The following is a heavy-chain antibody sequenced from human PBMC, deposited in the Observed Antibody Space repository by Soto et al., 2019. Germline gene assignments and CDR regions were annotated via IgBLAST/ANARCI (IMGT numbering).Heavy chain of an antibody. CDR3: ARRDTGFSGYSYGPIDY. D-gene: IGHD5-18*01. CDR1: GGTFSSYA. Sequence: GASVKVSCKASGGTFSSYAISWVRQAPGQGLEWMGGIIPIFGTANYAQKFQGRVTITADESTSTAYMELSSLRSEDTAVYYFARRDTGFSGYSYGPIDYWGQGTLVTVSS. V-gene: IGHV1-69*13. CDR2: IIPIFGTA. J-gene: IGHJ4*02.